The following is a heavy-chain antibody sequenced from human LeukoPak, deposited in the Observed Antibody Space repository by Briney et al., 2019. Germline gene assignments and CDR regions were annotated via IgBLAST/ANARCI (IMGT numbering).Heavy chain of an antibody. V-gene: IGHV4-34*01. Sequence: PSETLSLTCAVYGGSFSGYYWSWIRQPPGKGLEWIGSIYYSGSTYYNPSLKSRVTISVDTSKNQFSLKLSSVTAADTAVYYCASKGLVFDYWGRGTLVTVSS. CDR2: IYYSGST. J-gene: IGHJ4*02. CDR1: GGSFSGYY. D-gene: IGHD2-21*02. CDR3: ASKGLVFDY.